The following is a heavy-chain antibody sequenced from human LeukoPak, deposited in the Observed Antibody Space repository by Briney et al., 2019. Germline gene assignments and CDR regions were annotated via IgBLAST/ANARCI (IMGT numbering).Heavy chain of an antibody. CDR1: GFTFSSYG. D-gene: IGHD5-18*01. V-gene: IGHV3-33*01. CDR3: ASTRGYSYGYYFDY. CDR2: IWYDGSNK. J-gene: IGHJ4*02. Sequence: QPGGSLRLSCAASGFTFSSYGMHWVRQAPGKGLEWVAVIWYDGSNKYYADSVKGRFTISRDNSKNTLYLQMNSLRAEDTAVYYCASTRGYSYGYYFDYWGQGTLVTVSS.